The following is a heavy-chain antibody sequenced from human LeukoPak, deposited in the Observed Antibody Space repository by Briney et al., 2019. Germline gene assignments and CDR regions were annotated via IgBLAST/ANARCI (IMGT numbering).Heavy chain of an antibody. J-gene: IGHJ4*02. CDR2: IKQDGSEK. V-gene: IGHV3-7*01. D-gene: IGHD2-2*01. CDR3: ARAGDVVIVTTHPFDS. Sequence: GGSLRLSCAASGFTFSSYWMSWVRQAPRKGLEWVANIKQDGSEKYYVDSVKGRFTISRDNAKNSLYLQMNSLRAEDTAVYCCARAGDVVIVTTHPFDSWGQGTLVTVSS. CDR1: GFTFSSYW.